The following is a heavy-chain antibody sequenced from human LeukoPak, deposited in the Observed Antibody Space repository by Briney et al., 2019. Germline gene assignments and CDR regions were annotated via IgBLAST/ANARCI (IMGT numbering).Heavy chain of an antibody. D-gene: IGHD6-6*01. V-gene: IGHV3-20*04. Sequence: PGGSLRLSCAASGFTFSSYAMSWVRQAPGKGLEWVSGINWNGGSTGYADSVKGRFTISRDNAKNSLYLQMNSLRAEDTALYYCARGKGYSSSSGYDYWGQGTLVTVSS. J-gene: IGHJ4*02. CDR1: GFTFSSYA. CDR3: ARGKGYSSSSGYDY. CDR2: INWNGGST.